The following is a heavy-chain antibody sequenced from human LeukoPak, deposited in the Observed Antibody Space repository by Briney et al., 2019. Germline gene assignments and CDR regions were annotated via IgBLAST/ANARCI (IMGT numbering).Heavy chain of an antibody. Sequence: GGSLRLSCAASGFTYSDYYMSWLRQAPGKGLEWVSYISSSGSTIYYADSVKGRFTISRDNAKNSLYLQMNSLRAEDTAVYYCARERTYYYDSSGYHNDYWGQGTLVTVSS. J-gene: IGHJ4*02. V-gene: IGHV3-11*04. CDR3: ARERTYYYDSSGYHNDY. CDR1: GFTYSDYY. D-gene: IGHD3-22*01. CDR2: ISSSGSTI.